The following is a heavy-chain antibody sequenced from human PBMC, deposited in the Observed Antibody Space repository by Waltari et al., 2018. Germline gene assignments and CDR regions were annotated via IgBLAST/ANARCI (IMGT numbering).Heavy chain of an antibody. Sequence: QVQLQQWGAGLLKPSETLSLTCAVYGGSFSGYYWSWIRQPPGKGLEWIGEINHSGRTNYNPSLKSRVTISVDTSKNQFSLKLSSVTAADTAVYYCASTPVGYYYDSSGYPLTPDAFDIWGQGTMVTVSS. J-gene: IGHJ3*02. D-gene: IGHD3-22*01. CDR3: ASTPVGYYYDSSGYPLTPDAFDI. V-gene: IGHV4-34*01. CDR2: INHSGRT. CDR1: GGSFSGYY.